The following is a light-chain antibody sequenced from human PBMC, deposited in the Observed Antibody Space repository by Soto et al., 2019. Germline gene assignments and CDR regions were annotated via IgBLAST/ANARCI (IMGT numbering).Light chain of an antibody. J-gene: IGKJ1*01. CDR1: QSISSW. Sequence: DIQMTQSPSTLSASVGDRVTITCRASQSISSWLAWYQQXXXKAPKLLIYKASSLESGVPSRFSGSXSGTEFTLTISSLQPDDFATYYCQQYNSYWTFGQGTKVEIK. CDR3: QQYNSYWT. CDR2: KAS. V-gene: IGKV1-5*03.